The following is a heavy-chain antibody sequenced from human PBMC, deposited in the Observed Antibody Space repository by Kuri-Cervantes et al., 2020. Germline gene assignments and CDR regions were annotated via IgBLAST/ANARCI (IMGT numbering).Heavy chain of an antibody. D-gene: IGHD1-26*01. Sequence: GGSLRLSCAASGFTVSSNYMSWVRQAPGKGLEWVSVIYSGGSTYYADSVKGRFTISRDNAQNSLYLQMNSLRAEDTAVYYCARSRIVGATPHFDYWGQGTLVTVSS. J-gene: IGHJ4*02. CDR1: GFTVSSNY. CDR2: IYSGGST. CDR3: ARSRIVGATPHFDY. V-gene: IGHV3-53*01.